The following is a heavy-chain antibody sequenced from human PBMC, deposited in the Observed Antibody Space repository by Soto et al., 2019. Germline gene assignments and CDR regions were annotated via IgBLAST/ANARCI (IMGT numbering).Heavy chain of an antibody. Sequence: PGESLKISCKGSGYSFTSYWIGWVRQMPGKGLEWMGFIYPGDSDTRYSPSFQGQVTISADKSISTAYLQWSSLKASDTAMYYCARLRDYYGSGSYYNVRYYYGMDVWGQGTTVTVSS. J-gene: IGHJ6*02. CDR2: IYPGDSDT. CDR1: GYSFTSYW. V-gene: IGHV5-51*01. D-gene: IGHD3-10*01. CDR3: ARLRDYYGSGSYYNVRYYYGMDV.